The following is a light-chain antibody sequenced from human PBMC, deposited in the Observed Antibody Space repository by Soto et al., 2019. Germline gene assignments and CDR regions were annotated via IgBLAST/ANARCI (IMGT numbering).Light chain of an antibody. Sequence: DIQMPQSPSSLSASVGDRVTITCRASQSISTYLNWYQQKPGKAPKLLIYAASSLQSGVPSRFSASGSGTDFTLTISSLQPEDFATYYCQQSYITPPLTFGGGTKVEIK. V-gene: IGKV1-39*01. CDR1: QSISTY. CDR3: QQSYITPPLT. J-gene: IGKJ4*01. CDR2: AAS.